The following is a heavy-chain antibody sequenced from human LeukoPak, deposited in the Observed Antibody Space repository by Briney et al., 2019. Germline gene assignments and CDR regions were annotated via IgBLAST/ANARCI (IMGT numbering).Heavy chain of an antibody. D-gene: IGHD6-6*01. CDR2: INSNGSEG. V-gene: IGHV3-7*03. CDR3: ARSSYSSSSSV. J-gene: IGHJ3*01. Sequence: GGSLRLSCAVSGFTFSGFWMSWSRQAPGKGLEWVASINSNGSEGYYADVVKGRFTISRDNAKNSLYLQINSLRAEDTAVYYCARSSYSSSSSVWGQGTMVTVSS. CDR1: GFTFSGFW.